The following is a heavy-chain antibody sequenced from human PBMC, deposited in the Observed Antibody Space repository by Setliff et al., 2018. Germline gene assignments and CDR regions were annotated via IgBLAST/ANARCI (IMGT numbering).Heavy chain of an antibody. Sequence: PSETLSLTCTVSGGSISDNSYYWGWIRQPPGKELEWIGGISHSANKYYNPSFRGRVTLPVYMSKNHFSLKLDSVTAADTALYYCARSPSSGAYWKPRPFYSDYWARGTLVTVSS. V-gene: IGHV4-39*02. CDR1: GGSISDNSYY. CDR3: ARSPSSGAYWKPRPFYSDY. CDR2: ISHSANK. D-gene: IGHD1-26*01. J-gene: IGHJ4*02.